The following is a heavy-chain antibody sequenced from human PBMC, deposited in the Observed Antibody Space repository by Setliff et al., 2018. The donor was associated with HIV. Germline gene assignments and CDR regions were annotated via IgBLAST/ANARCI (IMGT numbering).Heavy chain of an antibody. Sequence: VASVKVSCKPSGYTFTTYGLSWVRQAPGQGLEWMGWISTYSDETSSSQNLQGRLTMTTDTSTGTAYMELRSLRSDDTAVYYCARDITIFGVVPYGMDVWGQGTTVTVSS. D-gene: IGHD3-3*01. CDR2: ISTYSDET. V-gene: IGHV1-18*01. J-gene: IGHJ6*02. CDR1: GYTFTTYG. CDR3: ARDITIFGVVPYGMDV.